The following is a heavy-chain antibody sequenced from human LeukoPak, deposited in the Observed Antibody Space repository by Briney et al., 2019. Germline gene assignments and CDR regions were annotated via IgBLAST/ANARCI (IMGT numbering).Heavy chain of an antibody. J-gene: IGHJ4*02. Sequence: GGSLRLSCAVSGFPFTTYNMNWVRQAPGKGLEWVSYIDSSSSTIYYADSVKGRFTVSRDNAKNSLDLQMNGLRSEDTAVYYCVRDRGISFYFDYWGQGTLVTVSS. CDR1: GFPFTTYN. V-gene: IGHV3-48*01. CDR3: VRDRGISFYFDY. CDR2: IDSSSSTI. D-gene: IGHD3-16*02.